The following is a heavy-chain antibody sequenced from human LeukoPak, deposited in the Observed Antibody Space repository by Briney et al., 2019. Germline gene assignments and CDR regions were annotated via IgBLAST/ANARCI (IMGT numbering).Heavy chain of an antibody. CDR1: VLTFSRSW. CDR3: RSRVTQHKYFGP. CDR2: INQDGSEE. J-gene: IGHJ5*02. V-gene: IGHV3-7*01. Sequence: GGSLRLSCVAAVLTFSRSWMIWVRQAAAKGVAGVGNINQDGSEEYYVCAVVGRLTSRVDNSKSALYVQINSLSANDRSGYYCRSRVTQHKYFGPGGQGSLVTVS. D-gene: IGHD4-17*01.